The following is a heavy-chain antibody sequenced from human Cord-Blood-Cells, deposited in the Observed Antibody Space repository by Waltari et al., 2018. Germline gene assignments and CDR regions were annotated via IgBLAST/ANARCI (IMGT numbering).Heavy chain of an antibody. CDR2: IKNKTDGGTT. D-gene: IGHD3-22*01. J-gene: IGHJ4*02. Sequence: EVQLVESGGGLVKPGGSLRLSCAASGFTFSNAWMSWVRQAPGKGLEWVGRIKNKTDGGTTDYAATVKGRLTISRDDSKNTLYLQMNSLKTEDTAVYYCTTGRYYYDSSGYYYFDYWGQGTLVTVSS. CDR1: GFTFSNAW. CDR3: TTGRYYYDSSGYYYFDY. V-gene: IGHV3-15*01.